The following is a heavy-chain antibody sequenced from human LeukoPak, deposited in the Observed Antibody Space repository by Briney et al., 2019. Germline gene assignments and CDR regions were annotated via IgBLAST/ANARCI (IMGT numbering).Heavy chain of an antibody. J-gene: IGHJ4*02. CDR2: INHSGST. CDR3: ASGRRAVAGIDY. D-gene: IGHD6-19*01. V-gene: IGHV4-34*01. CDR1: GGSFSGYY. Sequence: SETLSLTCAVYGGSFSGYYWRWIRQPPGKGLEWIGEINHSGSTNYNPSLKSRVTISVDTSKNQFSLKLSSVTAADTAVYYCASGRRAVAGIDYWGQGTLVTVSS.